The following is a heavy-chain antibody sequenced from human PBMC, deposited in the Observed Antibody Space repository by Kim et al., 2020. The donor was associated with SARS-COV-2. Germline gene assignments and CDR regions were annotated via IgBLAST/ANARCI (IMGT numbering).Heavy chain of an antibody. CDR3: AKKPLLPERDSSAYYPHFDY. D-gene: IGHD3-22*01. J-gene: IGHJ4*02. Sequence: RFTISRDNSKNTLYLQMNLLRAEDTAVYYCAKKPLLPERDSSAYYPHFDYWGQGTLVTVSS. V-gene: IGHV3-23*01.